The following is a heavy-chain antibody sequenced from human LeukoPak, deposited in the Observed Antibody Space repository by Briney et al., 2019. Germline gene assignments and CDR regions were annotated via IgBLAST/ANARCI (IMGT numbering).Heavy chain of an antibody. D-gene: IGHD6-19*01. J-gene: IGHJ4*02. Sequence: PSETLSLTCTVSGGSISSYYWSWIRQPPGKGLEWIGYIYTSGSTNYNPSLKSRVTISVDTSKNQFSLKLGSVTAADTAVYYCARWTAAVAGIFDYWGQGTLVTVSS. CDR3: ARWTAAVAGIFDY. CDR2: IYTSGST. V-gene: IGHV4-4*09. CDR1: GGSISSYY.